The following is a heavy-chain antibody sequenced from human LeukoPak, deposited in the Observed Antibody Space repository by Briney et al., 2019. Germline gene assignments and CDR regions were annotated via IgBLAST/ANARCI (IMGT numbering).Heavy chain of an antibody. CDR1: GFTFSSYS. Sequence: GGSLRLSCAASGFTFSSYSMNWVRQAPGKGLEWVTYISSSSSTIYYADSVKGRFTISRDNAKNSLYLQMNSLRAEDTAVYYCPRDRSGYYYVHAFDIWGQGTMVTVSS. J-gene: IGHJ3*02. CDR3: PRDRSGYYYVHAFDI. CDR2: ISSSSSTI. D-gene: IGHD3-22*01. V-gene: IGHV3-48*01.